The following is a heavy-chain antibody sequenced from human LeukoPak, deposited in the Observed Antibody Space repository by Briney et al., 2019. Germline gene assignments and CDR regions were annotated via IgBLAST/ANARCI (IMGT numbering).Heavy chain of an antibody. V-gene: IGHV3-30-3*01. CDR2: ISYDGSNK. CDR3: ARDSLYGSGSYYGY. J-gene: IGHJ4*02. D-gene: IGHD3-10*01. CDR1: GFTFSSYA. Sequence: GGSLRLSCSASGFTFSSYAMHWVRQAPGKGLEWVAGISYDGSNKYYADSVKGRFTISRDNSKNTLYLQMNSLRAEDTAVYYCARDSLYGSGSYYGYWGQGTLVTVSS.